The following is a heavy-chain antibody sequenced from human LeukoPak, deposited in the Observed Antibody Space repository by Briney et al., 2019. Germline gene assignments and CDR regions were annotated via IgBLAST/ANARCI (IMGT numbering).Heavy chain of an antibody. CDR2: ITSTSSYI. D-gene: IGHD3-3*01. J-gene: IGHJ4*02. Sequence: GGSLRLSCAASGFTFSCYTMNWVRQAPGKGLEWVSSITSTSSYIFYADSVKGRFTISRDNAKNSLYLQMNSLTAEDAAVYYCARDTDFTAGNDYWGQGTLDTVSS. V-gene: IGHV3-21*01. CDR1: GFTFSCYT. CDR3: ARDTDFTAGNDY.